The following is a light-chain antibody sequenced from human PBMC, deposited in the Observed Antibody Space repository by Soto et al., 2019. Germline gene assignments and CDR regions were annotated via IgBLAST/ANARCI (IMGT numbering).Light chain of an antibody. Sequence: DIVMTQSPDSLAVSLGERATINCKSSQSLLYNSSNKNNLAWYQQKPGQPPKLLIYWASTRESGVPDRVSGSGSGTDFTLTISSLQAEDVAVYYCQQYYGTPLTFGGGTKLEIK. CDR2: WAS. V-gene: IGKV4-1*01. J-gene: IGKJ4*01. CDR1: QSLLYNSSNKNN. CDR3: QQYYGTPLT.